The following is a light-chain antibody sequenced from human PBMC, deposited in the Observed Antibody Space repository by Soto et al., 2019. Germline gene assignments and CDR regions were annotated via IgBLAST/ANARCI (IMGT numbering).Light chain of an antibody. Sequence: DIQMTQSPSTLSASVGDRVTITCRASQSISSWLAWYQQKPGKAPKLLIYKASSLQSGVPSRFRGSGSGTEFTLNISSLQTDDLATYFCQQYNSYPYTFGQGTKLEI. CDR3: QQYNSYPYT. CDR2: KAS. V-gene: IGKV1-5*03. J-gene: IGKJ2*01. CDR1: QSISSW.